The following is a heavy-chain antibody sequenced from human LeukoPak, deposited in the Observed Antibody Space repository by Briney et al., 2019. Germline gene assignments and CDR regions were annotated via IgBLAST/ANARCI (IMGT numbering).Heavy chain of an antibody. Sequence: SVKVSCKASGGTFGSYAISWVRQAPGQGLEWMGGIIPIFGTANYAQKFQGRVTITADESTSTAYMELSSLRSEDTAVYYCARSSITIFGVAIALFDYWGQGTLVTVSS. D-gene: IGHD3-3*01. CDR2: IIPIFGTA. J-gene: IGHJ4*02. V-gene: IGHV1-69*13. CDR3: ARSSITIFGVAIALFDY. CDR1: GGTFGSYA.